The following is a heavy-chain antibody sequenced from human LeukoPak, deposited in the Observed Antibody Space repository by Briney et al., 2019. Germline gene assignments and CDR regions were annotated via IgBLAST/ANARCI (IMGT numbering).Heavy chain of an antibody. V-gene: IGHV4-39*01. J-gene: IGHJ4*02. CDR2: IYYSGST. CDR1: GGSISSSSYY. Sequence: SETLSLTCTVSGGSISSSSYYWGWIRQPPGKGLEWIGSIYYSGSTYYNPSLKSRVTISVDTSKNQFSLKLSSATAADTAVYYCARHIYVWGSYPDYWGQGTLVTVSS. CDR3: ARHIYVWGSYPDY. D-gene: IGHD3-16*02.